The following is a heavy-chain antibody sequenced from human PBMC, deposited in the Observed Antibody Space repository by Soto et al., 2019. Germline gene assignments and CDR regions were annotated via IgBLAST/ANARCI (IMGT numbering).Heavy chain of an antibody. Sequence: GGSLRLSCAASGYSFSSYGMHWVRQAPGKGLEWVAVIWYDGSNIYYADSVRGRFTISRDISRNTLYLQMNSLRAEDTAVYYCARGYGSSSPCSGDFQFWGQGTLVTVSS. V-gene: IGHV3-33*01. D-gene: IGHD6-6*01. CDR1: GYSFSSYG. CDR2: IWYDGSNI. CDR3: ARGYGSSSPCSGDFQF. J-gene: IGHJ1*01.